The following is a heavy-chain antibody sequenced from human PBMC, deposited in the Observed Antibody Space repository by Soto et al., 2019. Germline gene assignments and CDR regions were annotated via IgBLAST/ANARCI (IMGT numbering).Heavy chain of an antibody. D-gene: IGHD5-18*01. CDR1: GYSFTDYK. J-gene: IGHJ4*02. CDR2: VDPNGGGS. V-gene: IGHV1-2*04. Sequence: ASVKVSCKTSGYSFTDYKLHWVRQAPGQGLEWMGWVDPNGGGSNSAQKFQGSVTMTWDTSITTAYLDLTRLTTNDTATYFCATWVGYGVFEGFDFWGQGDFVTVS. CDR3: ATWVGYGVFEGFDF.